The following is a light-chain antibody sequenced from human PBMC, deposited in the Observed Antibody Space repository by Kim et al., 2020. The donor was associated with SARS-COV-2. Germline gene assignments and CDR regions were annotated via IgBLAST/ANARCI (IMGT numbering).Light chain of an antibody. CDR2: GKN. CDR3: NSRDSNDNVV. J-gene: IGLJ2*01. V-gene: IGLV3-19*01. CDR1: SLRSYY. Sequence: SSALTQDPAVSVALGQTVRITCQGDSLRSYYATWYQQKPRQAPILVVYGKNNRPSGIPDRFSGSSSGNTASLTITGAQAEDEADYYCNSRDSNDNVVFGGGTQLTVL.